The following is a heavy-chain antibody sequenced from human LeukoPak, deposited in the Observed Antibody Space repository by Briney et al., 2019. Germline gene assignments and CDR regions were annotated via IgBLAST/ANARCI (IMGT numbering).Heavy chain of an antibody. CDR2: ISGSGGST. CDR3: AKSYCSSTSCESLVGYYFDY. CDR1: GFTFNSYA. V-gene: IGHV3-23*01. J-gene: IGHJ4*02. D-gene: IGHD2-2*01. Sequence: GGSLRLSCAASGFTFNSYAMSWVRQAPGKGLEWVSAISGSGGSTYYADSVKGRFTISRDNSKNTLYLQMNSLRAEDTAVYYCAKSYCSSTSCESLVGYYFDYWGQGTLVTVSS.